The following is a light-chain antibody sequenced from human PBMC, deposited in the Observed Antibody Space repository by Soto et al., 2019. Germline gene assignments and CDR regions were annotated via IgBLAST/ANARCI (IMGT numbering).Light chain of an antibody. Sequence: EIGRTQSPATLSLSPGERASLACRASQSINTDLPWYQQKPGHAPTLLIYGASIRATGIPARFSGSGSGTEFTLTISSLESEDFAVYYCQQYDKWPFTFGHGTHVDIE. J-gene: IGKJ3*01. CDR3: QQYDKWPFT. CDR2: GAS. V-gene: IGKV3-15*01. CDR1: QSINTD.